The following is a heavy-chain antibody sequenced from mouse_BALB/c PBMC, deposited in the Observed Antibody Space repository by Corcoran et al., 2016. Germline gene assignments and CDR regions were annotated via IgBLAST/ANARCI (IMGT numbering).Heavy chain of an antibody. Sequence: EVQLQQSGPELVKPGASVKMSCKASGYTFTSYVMHWVKQKPGQGLEWIGYINPYNDGTKYNEKFKGKATLTSDKSSSTAYMELSSLTSEDAAVYYCARLRGNSLYYYAMDYWGQGTSVTVSS. V-gene: IGHV1S136*01. CDR1: GYTFTSYV. CDR2: INPYNDGT. CDR3: ARLRGNSLYYYAMDY. D-gene: IGHD2-1*01. J-gene: IGHJ4*01.